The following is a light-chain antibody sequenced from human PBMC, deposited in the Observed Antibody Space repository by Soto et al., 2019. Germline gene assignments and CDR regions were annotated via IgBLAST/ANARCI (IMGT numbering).Light chain of an antibody. CDR3: QQYGSSLPLT. Sequence: EIVLTQSPGTLSLSPGERATLSCRASQSVSSGYLAWYQQQPGQAPRLLIYGAFSRATGIPDRFSGSGSGTDFTLTISRLEPEDFAVYYCQQYGSSLPLTFGGGTKVEIK. V-gene: IGKV3-20*01. CDR1: QSVSSGY. J-gene: IGKJ4*01. CDR2: GAF.